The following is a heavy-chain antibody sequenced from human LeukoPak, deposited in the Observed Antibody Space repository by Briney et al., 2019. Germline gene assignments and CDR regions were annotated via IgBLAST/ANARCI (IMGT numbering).Heavy chain of an antibody. CDR2: ISRTSTYI. Sequence: GGSLRLSCAASGFNLNYFSMNWVRQAPGKGLEWVTSISRTSTYIYYADSVKGRFTISRDNARNSLFLQMDSLRAEDTAVYYCARAPDYYGSGTYYNHYFDYWGQGTLVTVSP. CDR1: GFNLNYFS. V-gene: IGHV3-21*01. J-gene: IGHJ4*02. CDR3: ARAPDYYGSGTYYNHYFDY. D-gene: IGHD3-10*01.